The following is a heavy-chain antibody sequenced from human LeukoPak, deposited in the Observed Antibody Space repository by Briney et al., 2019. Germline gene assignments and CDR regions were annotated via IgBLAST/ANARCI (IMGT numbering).Heavy chain of an antibody. CDR1: GFTFSSYG. Sequence: GGSLRLSCAASGFTFSSYGMHWVRQAPGKGLEWVAFIRYDGSNKYYADSVKGRFTTSRDNSKNTLYLQMNSLRAEDTAVYYCAKDTYGSGSYYKGYFDYWGQGTLVTVSS. CDR2: IRYDGSNK. J-gene: IGHJ4*02. D-gene: IGHD3-10*01. CDR3: AKDTYGSGSYYKGYFDY. V-gene: IGHV3-30*02.